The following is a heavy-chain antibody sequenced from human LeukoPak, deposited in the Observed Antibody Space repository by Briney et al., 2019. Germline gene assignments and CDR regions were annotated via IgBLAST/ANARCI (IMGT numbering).Heavy chain of an antibody. Sequence: GETLRLSCAASGFTFSSHGMNWVRQAPGKGLEWVSGISGSGGNTYYADSVKGRFTISRDNSKNTLYLQMNSLRAEDTAVYYCAKWTCSGGSCYPFDYWGQGTLVTVSS. V-gene: IGHV3-23*01. CDR3: AKWTCSGGSCYPFDY. D-gene: IGHD2-15*01. CDR2: ISGSGGNT. J-gene: IGHJ4*02. CDR1: GFTFSSHG.